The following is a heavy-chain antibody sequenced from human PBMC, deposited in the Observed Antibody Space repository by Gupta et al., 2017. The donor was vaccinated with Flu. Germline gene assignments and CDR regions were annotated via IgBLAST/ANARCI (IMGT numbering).Heavy chain of an antibody. J-gene: IGHJ5*02. D-gene: IGHD6-13*01. CDR3: ARVGSSWYRNWFDP. CDR2: INPNSGGT. V-gene: IGHV1-2*02. Sequence: QAPGQGLEWMGWINPNSGGTNYAQKFQGRVTMTRDTSISTAYMELSRLRSDDTAVYYCARVGSSWYRNWFDPWGQGTLVTVSS.